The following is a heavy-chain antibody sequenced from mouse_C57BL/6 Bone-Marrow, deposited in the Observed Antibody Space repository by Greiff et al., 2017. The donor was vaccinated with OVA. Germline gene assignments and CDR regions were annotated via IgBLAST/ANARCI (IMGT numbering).Heavy chain of an antibody. V-gene: IGHV1-50*01. Sequence: VQLQQPGAELVKPGASVKLSCKASGYTFTSYWMQWVKQRPGQGLEWIGEIDPSDSYTNYNQKFKGKATLTVDTSSSTAYMQLSSLTSEDSAVYYCVYYGYPYYFDYWGQGTTLTVSS. J-gene: IGHJ2*01. CDR3: VYYGYPYYFDY. CDR1: GYTFTSYW. CDR2: IDPSDSYT. D-gene: IGHD2-2*01.